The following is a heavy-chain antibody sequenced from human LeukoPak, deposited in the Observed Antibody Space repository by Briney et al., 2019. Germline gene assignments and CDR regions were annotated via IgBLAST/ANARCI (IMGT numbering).Heavy chain of an antibody. V-gene: IGHV1-2*02. CDR3: NGRGYQLXY. CDR2: IKSNSGDT. Sequence: GASLKVSCKASGYTFTAYYMHWVRQAPGQGLEWMGWIKSNSGDTNSAQKFQGRVTMTRDTSISTAYMELSSLRSEDTAVYYCNGRGYQLXYWGXGTLVTVSS. D-gene: IGHD1-26*01. CDR1: GYTFTAYY. J-gene: IGHJ4*01.